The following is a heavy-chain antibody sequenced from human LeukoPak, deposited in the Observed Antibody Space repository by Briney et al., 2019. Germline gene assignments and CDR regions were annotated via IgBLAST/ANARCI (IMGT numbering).Heavy chain of an antibody. V-gene: IGHV3-23*01. CDR3: AKSVSSGYYWFDY. CDR2: ISGSGGST. CDR1: GFTFSTYG. J-gene: IGHJ4*02. Sequence: GGSLRLSCAASGFTFSTYGMSWVRQAPGKGLEWVSGISGSGGSTYYADSVKGRFTISRDNSKNTLYLQVNSLRAEDTAVYYCAKSVSSGYYWFDYWGQGTLVTVSS. D-gene: IGHD3-22*01.